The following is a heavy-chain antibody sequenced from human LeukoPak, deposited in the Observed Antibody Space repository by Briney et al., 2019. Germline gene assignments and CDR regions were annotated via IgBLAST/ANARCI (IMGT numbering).Heavy chain of an antibody. Sequence: GGSLRLSCVASGFTFSDYWMTWVRQAPGKGLECVANIKQDGSEKFYVDSVKGRFTISRDNAKNSLYLQMNSLRAEDTAVYYCARDGRFSYGAFDIWGQGTMVTVS. D-gene: IGHD3-3*01. CDR3: ARDGRFSYGAFDI. CDR1: GFTFSDYW. V-gene: IGHV3-7*01. CDR2: IKQDGSEK. J-gene: IGHJ3*02.